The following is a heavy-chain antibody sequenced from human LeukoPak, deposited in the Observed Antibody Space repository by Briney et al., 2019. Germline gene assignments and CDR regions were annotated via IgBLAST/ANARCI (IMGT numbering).Heavy chain of an antibody. CDR1: GFTFSSYW. Sequence: PGGSLRLSCAASGFTFSSYWMSWVRQAPGKGPEWVANIKQDGSEKYYVDSVKGRFTISRDNAKNSLYLQMNSLRAEDTAVYYCARDSSGYYRGAFDIWGQGTMVTVSS. CDR2: IKQDGSEK. CDR3: ARDSSGYYRGAFDI. J-gene: IGHJ3*02. V-gene: IGHV3-7*01. D-gene: IGHD3-22*01.